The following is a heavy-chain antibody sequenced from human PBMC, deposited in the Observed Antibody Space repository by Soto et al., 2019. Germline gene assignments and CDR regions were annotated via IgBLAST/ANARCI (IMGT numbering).Heavy chain of an antibody. CDR3: ARSSAKGEV. CDR1: GFSFGSYV. Sequence: RLSCAASGFSFGSYVMNWVRQAPGKGLEWVSSISTRGGSRYYADSVRGRFTISRDGSKNSLYLQMNSLRADDTAVYYCARSSAKGEVWGQGATVNVSS. CDR2: ISTRGGSR. J-gene: IGHJ6*01. D-gene: IGHD2-2*01. V-gene: IGHV3-21*01.